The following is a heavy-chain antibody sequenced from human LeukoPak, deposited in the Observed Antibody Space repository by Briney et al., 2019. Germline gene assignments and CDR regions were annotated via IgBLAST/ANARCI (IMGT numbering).Heavy chain of an antibody. V-gene: IGHV1-46*01. Sequence: ASVKVSCKASGYTFTSYYMHWVRQAPGQGLEWMGIINPSGGSTSYAQKFQGRVTMTRDTSTSTVYMELSSLRSEDTAVYYCASTLVTAAPFDYWGQGTLVTVSS. CDR2: INPSGGST. D-gene: IGHD2-15*01. CDR3: ASTLVTAAPFDY. J-gene: IGHJ4*02. CDR1: GYTFTSYY.